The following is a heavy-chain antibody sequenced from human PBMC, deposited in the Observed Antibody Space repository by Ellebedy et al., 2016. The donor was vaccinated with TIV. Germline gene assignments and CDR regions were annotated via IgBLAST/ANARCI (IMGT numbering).Heavy chain of an antibody. Sequence: MPGGSLRLSCTVSGGSISSNHWSWIRQSPGKGLEWIGYIYYSGSTNYNPSLKSRVTMSVDTSRKQLSLNLKSVTAADTAVYYCARVVGGRIYWGQGTLVTVSS. CDR3: ARVVGGRIY. J-gene: IGHJ4*02. D-gene: IGHD2-15*01. CDR2: IYYSGST. CDR1: GGSISSNH. V-gene: IGHV4-59*01.